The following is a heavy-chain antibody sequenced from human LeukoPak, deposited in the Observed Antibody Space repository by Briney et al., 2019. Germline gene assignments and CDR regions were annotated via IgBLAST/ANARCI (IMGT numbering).Heavy chain of an antibody. Sequence: SETLSLTCAVYGGSFSGYYWSWIRQPPGKGLEWIGEINHSGSTNYNPSLKSRVTISVDTSKNQFSLKLSSVTAADTAVYYCARARGYYDSSGFYYFDYWGQGTLVTVSS. CDR3: ARARGYYDSSGFYYFDY. D-gene: IGHD3-22*01. V-gene: IGHV4-34*01. J-gene: IGHJ4*02. CDR1: GGSFSGYY. CDR2: INHSGST.